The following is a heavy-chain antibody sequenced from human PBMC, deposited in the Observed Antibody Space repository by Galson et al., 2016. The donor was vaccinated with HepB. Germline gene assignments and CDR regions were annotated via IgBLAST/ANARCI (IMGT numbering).Heavy chain of an antibody. J-gene: IGHJ6*03. CDR2: LYNSGRT. Sequence: SLRLSCAASGFSVSSNYMNWVRQAPGKGLGWVSILYNSGRTYYADSVKGRFTISRDNSKNPLYLQMNRLRAEDTAVYYCARDREGAEAATSLGLGFYYHYYMDVWGTGTTVTVSS. D-gene: IGHD3-16*01. CDR1: GFSVSSNY. V-gene: IGHV3-53*01. CDR3: ARDREGAEAATSLGLGFYYHYYMDV.